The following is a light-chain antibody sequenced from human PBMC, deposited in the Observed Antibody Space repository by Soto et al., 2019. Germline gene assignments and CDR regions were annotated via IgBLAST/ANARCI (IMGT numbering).Light chain of an antibody. Sequence: EIVMTQSPATLSVSPGERATLSCRASQSVSSNLAWYQQKPGQAHRFLIYGASTRATGIPARFSGSGSGTEFTLTISSLQSEDFAVYYCQQYNNWPRTFGQGTKVEIK. CDR3: QQYNNWPRT. CDR1: QSVSSN. CDR2: GAS. J-gene: IGKJ1*01. V-gene: IGKV3-15*01.